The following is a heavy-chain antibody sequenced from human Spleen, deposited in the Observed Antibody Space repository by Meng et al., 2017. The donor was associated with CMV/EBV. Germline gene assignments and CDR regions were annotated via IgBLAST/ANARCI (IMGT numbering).Heavy chain of an antibody. V-gene: IGHV3-23*03. Sequence: GGSLRLSCEASGFTFNSHAMSWVRQAPGKGLEWVSVTGGTGLTSRYADSVKGRFTISRDNSKNTLYLQMNSLRAEDTAVYYCAKAGVGYYYYYGMDVWGQGTTVTVSS. J-gene: IGHJ6*02. CDR2: TGGTGLTS. CDR3: AKAGVGYYYYYGMDV. D-gene: IGHD3-10*01. CDR1: GFTFNSHA.